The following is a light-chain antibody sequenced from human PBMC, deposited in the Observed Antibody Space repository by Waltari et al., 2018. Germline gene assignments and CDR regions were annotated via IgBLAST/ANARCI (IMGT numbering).Light chain of an antibody. V-gene: IGLV1-51*02. Sequence: QSLLTQPPSLSAAPGQRVTIYCSGTSPNIGGNHVFWYQQFPGKAPRLLIYDDNRRPAGIPDRFSGSKSATSASLAISRLQTGDEADYYCGTWDSSLAVWMFGGGTRLTVL. CDR2: DDN. J-gene: IGLJ3*02. CDR1: SPNIGGNH. CDR3: GTWDSSLAVWM.